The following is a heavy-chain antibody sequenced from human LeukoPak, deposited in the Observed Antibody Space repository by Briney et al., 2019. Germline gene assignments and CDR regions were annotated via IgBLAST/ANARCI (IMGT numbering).Heavy chain of an antibody. Sequence: GGSLRLSCAASGFTFSSYSMNWVRQAPGKGLEWVSYISSSSSTIYYADSVKGRFTISRDNAKNSLYLQMNSLRAEDTAVYYCARDANDILPGYDPYFDYWGQGTLVTVSS. CDR1: GFTFSSYS. D-gene: IGHD3-9*01. J-gene: IGHJ4*02. CDR2: ISSSSSTI. V-gene: IGHV3-48*04. CDR3: ARDANDILPGYDPYFDY.